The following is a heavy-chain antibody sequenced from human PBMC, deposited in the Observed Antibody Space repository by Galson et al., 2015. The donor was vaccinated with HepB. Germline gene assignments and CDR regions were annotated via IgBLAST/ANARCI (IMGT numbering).Heavy chain of an antibody. CDR1: GYSFTSYW. J-gene: IGHJ4*02. D-gene: IGHD3-9*01. Sequence: QSGAEVKKPGESLKISCRGSGYSFTSYWIGWVRQMPGKGLEWMGIIYPGDSDTRYSPPFQGQVTISADKSISTAYLQWSSLKASDTAMYYCARSYYDILTGYYIGFDYWGQGTLVTVSS. CDR3: ARSYYDILTGYYIGFDY. V-gene: IGHV5-51*01. CDR2: IYPGDSDT.